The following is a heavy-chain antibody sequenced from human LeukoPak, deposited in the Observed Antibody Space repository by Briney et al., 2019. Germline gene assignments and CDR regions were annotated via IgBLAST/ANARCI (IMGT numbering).Heavy chain of an antibody. V-gene: IGHV4-39*07. CDR2: IYDSGST. D-gene: IGHD2-8*01. Sequence: SETLSLTCTVSGGSIRSSYYYWGWIRQPPGKGLEWIGSIYDSGSTYYNPSLKSRVTVSVDTSKNQCSLKLSSVTTADTAVYYCTRSTNLEAFDIWGQGTMVTVSS. CDR3: TRSTNLEAFDI. J-gene: IGHJ3*02. CDR1: GGSIRSSYYY.